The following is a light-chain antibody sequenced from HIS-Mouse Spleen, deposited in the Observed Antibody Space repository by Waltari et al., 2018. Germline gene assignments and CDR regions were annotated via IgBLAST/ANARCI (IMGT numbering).Light chain of an antibody. J-gene: IGLJ3*02. CDR2: EGS. CDR1: SSDVGRYHL. Sequence: QSALTQPASVSGSPGPSITISCTGTSSDVGRYHLLPWYQQHPGKAPKLMIYEGSKRPSGVSNRFSGSKSGNTASLTISGLQAEDEADYYCCSYAGSSTWVFGGGTKLTVL. CDR3: CSYAGSSTWV. V-gene: IGLV2-23*01.